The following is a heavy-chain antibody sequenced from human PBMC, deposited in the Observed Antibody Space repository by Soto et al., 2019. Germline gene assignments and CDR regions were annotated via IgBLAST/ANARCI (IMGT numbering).Heavy chain of an antibody. Sequence: GSLRLSCAASGFTFSSYAMSWVRQAPGKGLEWVSAISGSGGSTYYADSVKGRFTISRDNSKNTLYLQMNSLRAEDTAVYYCAKTLYDFWSGYYSSEYYGMDVWGQGTTVTVSS. CDR1: GFTFSSYA. J-gene: IGHJ6*02. D-gene: IGHD3-3*01. CDR3: AKTLYDFWSGYYSSEYYGMDV. V-gene: IGHV3-23*01. CDR2: ISGSGGST.